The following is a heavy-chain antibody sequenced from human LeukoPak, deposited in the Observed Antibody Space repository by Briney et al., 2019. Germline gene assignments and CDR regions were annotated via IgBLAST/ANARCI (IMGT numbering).Heavy chain of an antibody. CDR1: GFTVSTNY. CDR2: IYTGVST. CDR3: ARDSSGWYYFDY. J-gene: IGHJ4*02. V-gene: IGHV3-66*01. D-gene: IGHD6-19*01. Sequence: GGSLRLSCAASGFTVSTNYMTWVRQAPGKGLEWVSDIYTGVSTYYADSVKGRFTISRDNSKNTLYLQTHSLRAEATAVYYCARDSSGWYYFDYWGQGTLVTVSS.